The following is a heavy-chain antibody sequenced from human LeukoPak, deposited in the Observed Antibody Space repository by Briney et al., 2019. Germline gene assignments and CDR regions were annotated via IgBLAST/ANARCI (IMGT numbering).Heavy chain of an antibody. CDR1: GFTFSSYA. J-gene: IGHJ4*02. CDR2: ISGSSGST. V-gene: IGHV3-23*01. D-gene: IGHD4-17*01. CDR3: AKDPKTTVTTGGLFDY. Sequence: GGSLRLSRAASGFTFSSYAMSWVRQAPGKGLEWGSGISGSSGSTYYADSVKGRFTISRDNSKNTLYLQMNSLRAEDTAVYYCAKDPKTTVTTGGLFDYWGQGTLATVSS.